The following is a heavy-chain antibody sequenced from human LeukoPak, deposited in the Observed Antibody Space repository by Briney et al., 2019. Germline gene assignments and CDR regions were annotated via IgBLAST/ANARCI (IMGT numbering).Heavy chain of an antibody. CDR3: ARVIFYDSSGYYDY. CDR1: GFTFSSYA. V-gene: IGHV3-23*01. D-gene: IGHD3-22*01. J-gene: IGHJ4*02. CDR2: ISGSGGST. Sequence: GGSLRLSCAASGFTFSSYAMSWVRQAPGKGLEWVSAISGSGGSTYYADSVRGRFTISRDNAKNSLYLQMNSLRAEDTAVYYCARVIFYDSSGYYDYWGQGTLVTVSS.